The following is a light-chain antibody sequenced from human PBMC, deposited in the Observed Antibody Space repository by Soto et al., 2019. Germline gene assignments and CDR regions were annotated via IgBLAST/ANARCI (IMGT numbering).Light chain of an antibody. J-gene: IGLJ1*01. Sequence: QSVLTQPASVSGSPGQSITISCTGASSDIGDYNSVSWYQQHPGKAPKLLIYDVSNRPSGVSDRFSGSKSGDTASLTISGLQAEDEAHYHCSAYSSSSTPYVFGTGTKLTVL. CDR1: SSDIGDYNS. CDR3: SAYSSSSTPYV. V-gene: IGLV2-14*03. CDR2: DVS.